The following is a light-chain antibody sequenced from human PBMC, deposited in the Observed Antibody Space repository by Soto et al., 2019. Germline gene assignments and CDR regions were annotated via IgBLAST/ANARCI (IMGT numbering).Light chain of an antibody. CDR1: QSMSSN. V-gene: IGKV3-15*01. Sequence: EIVLAQSPATLSVSPGERATLSCRASQSMSSNLPAYQQKPGQVPRLLIYDASTRAAGIPAGFSDSGSGTEFTLTISSLQSEDFAIYYCQQYNNWPISFGGGTEVEI. CDR3: QQYNNWPIS. CDR2: DAS. J-gene: IGKJ4*01.